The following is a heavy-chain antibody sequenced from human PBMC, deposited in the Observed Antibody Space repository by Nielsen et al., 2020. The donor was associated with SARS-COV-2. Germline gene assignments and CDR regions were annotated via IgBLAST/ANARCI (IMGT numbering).Heavy chain of an antibody. J-gene: IGHJ4*02. CDR1: GGSISSYY. D-gene: IGHD3-22*01. CDR3: ARYYYGSSGYYFDY. CDR2: IYYSGST. V-gene: IGHV4-59*01. Sequence: PETLSLTCTVSGGSISSYYWSWIRQPPGKGLEWIGYIYYSGSTNYNPSLKSRVTISVDTSKNQFSLKLSSVTAADTAVYYCARYYYGSSGYYFDYWGQGTLVTVSS.